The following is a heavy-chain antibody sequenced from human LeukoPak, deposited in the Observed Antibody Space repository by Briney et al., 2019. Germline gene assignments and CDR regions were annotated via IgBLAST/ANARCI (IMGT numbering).Heavy chain of an antibody. J-gene: IGHJ3*02. CDR2: LSGSGGST. V-gene: IGHV3-23*01. D-gene: IGHD1-1*01. CDR3: AKDPSGTTSWGPDAFDI. Sequence: GGSLRLSCAASGFTFSSYAMSWLRQAPGKGLEWVSALSGSGGSTYYADPVKGRFTISRDNSKNTLYLQMNSLRAEDTAVYYCAKDPSGTTSWGPDAFDIWGQGTMVTASS. CDR1: GFTFSSYA.